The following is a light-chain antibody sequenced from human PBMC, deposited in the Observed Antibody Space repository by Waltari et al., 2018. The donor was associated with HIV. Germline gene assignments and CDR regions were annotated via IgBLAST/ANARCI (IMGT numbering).Light chain of an antibody. CDR1: SSDVGSYNY. Sequence: QSALTQPASVSGSPGQSITISCSGTSSDVGSYNYVSWYQHHPGQAPKLMIYDVDKRLPGVCRRFSGSKSGNAASLTISGLRAEDEADYYCGSYTSSSTYVFGTGTEVTVL. CDR2: DVD. J-gene: IGLJ1*01. CDR3: GSYTSSSTYV. V-gene: IGLV2-14*03.